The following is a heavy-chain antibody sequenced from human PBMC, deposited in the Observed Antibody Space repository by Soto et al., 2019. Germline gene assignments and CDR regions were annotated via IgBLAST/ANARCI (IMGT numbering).Heavy chain of an antibody. D-gene: IGHD3-3*01. CDR1: GGSFSGYY. V-gene: IGHV4-34*01. CDR3: ARGEYDFWSGYQTYYYGMDV. CDR2: INHSGST. J-gene: IGHJ6*02. Sequence: PSETLSLTCAVYGGSFSGYYWSWIRQPPGKGLEWIGEINHSGSTNYNPSLKSRVTISVDTSKNQFSLKLSSVTAADTAVYYCARGEYDFWSGYQTYYYGMDVWGQGTTVTVS.